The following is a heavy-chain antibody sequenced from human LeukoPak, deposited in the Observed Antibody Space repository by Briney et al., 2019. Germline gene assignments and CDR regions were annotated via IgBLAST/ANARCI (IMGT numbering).Heavy chain of an antibody. V-gene: IGHV3-74*01. J-gene: IGHJ1*01. CDR1: GFTFSSYS. Sequence: GGSLRLSCAASGFTFSSYSMNWVRQAPGKGLVWVSRINTDGSSTYYADSVKGRFTISRDNAKNTLYLQMNSLKTEDTAVYYCTTVTHFNLGGQGTLVTVSS. CDR3: TTVTHFNL. D-gene: IGHD3-3*02. CDR2: INTDGSST.